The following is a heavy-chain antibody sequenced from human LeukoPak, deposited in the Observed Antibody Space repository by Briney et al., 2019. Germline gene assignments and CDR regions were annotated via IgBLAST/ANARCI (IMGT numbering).Heavy chain of an antibody. J-gene: IGHJ6*03. CDR1: GYTFTSYY. V-gene: IGHV1-2*02. D-gene: IGHD6-13*01. CDR2: INPNSGGT. Sequence: ASVKVSCKASGYTFTSYYMHWVRQAPGQGLEWMGWINPNSGGTNYAQKSQGRVTMTRDTSISTAYMELSRLRSDDTAVYYCARGAAARRNYYSYYYMDVWGKGTTVTVSS. CDR3: ARGAAARRNYYSYYYMDV.